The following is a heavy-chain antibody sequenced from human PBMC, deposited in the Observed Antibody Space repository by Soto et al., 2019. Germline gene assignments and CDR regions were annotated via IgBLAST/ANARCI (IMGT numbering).Heavy chain of an antibody. J-gene: IGHJ4*02. CDR3: ARDSSKWSSDY. CDR1: GYTFTTYQ. V-gene: IGHV1-46*01. CDR2: FNPSSHST. D-gene: IGHD2-15*01. Sequence: ASVKVSCKASGYTFTTYQMHWVRQAPGQGLEWMGIFNPSSHSTSYAQKFQGRVTMTSDTSTSTVYMELSSLRSEDTAVYYCARDSSKWSSDYWSQGTLVTGSS.